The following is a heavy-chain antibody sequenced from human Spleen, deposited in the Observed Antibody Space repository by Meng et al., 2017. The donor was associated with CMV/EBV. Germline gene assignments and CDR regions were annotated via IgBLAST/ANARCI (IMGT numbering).Heavy chain of an antibody. D-gene: IGHD3-22*01. CDR2: TFYRSKWYN. V-gene: IGHV6-1*01. CDR1: GDSVSSNSAT. CDR3: ARQFGYYFDY. J-gene: IGHJ4*02. Sequence: CAISGDSVSSNSATWLWIRQSPSRGLEWLARTFYRSKWYNDYAVSVRSRIIINPDTSKNQFSLQLSSVTPEDTAVYYCARQFGYYFDYWGQGTLVTVSS.